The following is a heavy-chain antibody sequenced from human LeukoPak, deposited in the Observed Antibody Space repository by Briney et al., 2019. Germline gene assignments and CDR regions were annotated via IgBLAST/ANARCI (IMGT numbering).Heavy chain of an antibody. D-gene: IGHD3-16*02. Sequence: PSETLSLTCTVSGYSISSGYYWGWIRQPPGKGLEWIGSIYHSGSTYYNPSLKSRVTISVDTSRNQFSLKLSSVTAADTAVYYCARVRRLRLGELSAFDIWGQGTMVTVSS. J-gene: IGHJ3*02. CDR1: GYSISSGYY. CDR3: ARVRRLRLGELSAFDI. V-gene: IGHV4-38-2*02. CDR2: IYHSGST.